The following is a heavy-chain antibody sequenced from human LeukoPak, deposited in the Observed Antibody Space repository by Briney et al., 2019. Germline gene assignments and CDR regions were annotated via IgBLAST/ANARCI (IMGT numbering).Heavy chain of an antibody. Sequence: ASVKVSCKASGYTFTSYGISWVRQAPGQGLEWMGWISACNGNTNYAQKLQGRVTMTTDTSTSTAYMELRSLRSDDTAVYYCARGVSSSGWYNAFDIWGQGTMVTVSS. CDR2: ISACNGNT. V-gene: IGHV1-18*01. D-gene: IGHD6-19*01. CDR1: GYTFTSYG. J-gene: IGHJ3*02. CDR3: ARGVSSSGWYNAFDI.